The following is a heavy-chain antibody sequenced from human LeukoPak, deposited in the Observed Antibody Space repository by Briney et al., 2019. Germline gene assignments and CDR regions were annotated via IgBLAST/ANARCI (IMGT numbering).Heavy chain of an antibody. D-gene: IGHD3-9*01. J-gene: IGHJ4*02. CDR3: ARGGPYYDILTGYLDY. CDR2: INPSGGST. CDR1: GYTFTSYY. V-gene: IGHV1-46*01. Sequence: ASVKVSCKASGYTFTSYYMHWVRQAPGQGLEWMGIINPSGGSTSYAQKFQGRVTMTRDTSTSTVYMELSSLRSEDTAVYYCARGGPYYDILTGYLDYWGQGTLVTVSS.